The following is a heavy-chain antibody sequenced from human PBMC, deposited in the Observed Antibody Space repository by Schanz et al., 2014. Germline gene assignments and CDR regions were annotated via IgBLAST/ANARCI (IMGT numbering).Heavy chain of an antibody. CDR3: ARAKRFGDMDV. D-gene: IGHD3-10*01. CDR2: ISPYNGNT. Sequence: QVQLVQSGAEVKKPGASVKVSCKTSGYTFSNDDINWVRQAPGQGLEWMGWISPYNGNTNYAQKLQGRVTMTADTSTSTAYMDLRSLRSDDTAVYYCARAKRFGDMDVWGQGTTVTVSS. V-gene: IGHV1-18*01. J-gene: IGHJ6*02. CDR1: GYTFSNDD.